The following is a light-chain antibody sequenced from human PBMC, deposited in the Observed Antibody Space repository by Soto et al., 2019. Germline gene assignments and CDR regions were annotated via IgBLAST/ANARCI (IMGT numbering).Light chain of an antibody. J-gene: IGKJ1*01. V-gene: IGKV1-5*03. Sequence: DIQRSQSPSTLSGSVGERVTITGRASQTISSWLAWYQQKPGKAPKLLIYKASTLKSGVPSRFSGSGSGTEFTLTISSLQPDDFATYYCQHYNSYSEAFGQGTKVDIK. CDR3: QHYNSYSEA. CDR2: KAS. CDR1: QTISSW.